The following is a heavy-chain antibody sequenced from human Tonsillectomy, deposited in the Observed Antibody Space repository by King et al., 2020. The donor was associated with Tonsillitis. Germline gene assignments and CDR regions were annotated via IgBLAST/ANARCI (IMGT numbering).Heavy chain of an antibody. Sequence: QLQESGPGLVKPSETLSLTCTVSGGSISSYYWSWIRQPAGKGLEWIGRIYTSGSTNYNPSLKSRVTMSVDTSKNQFSLKLSSVTAADTAVYYCAKEGYDILTGPRELNWFDPWGQGTLVTVSS. CDR3: AKEGYDILTGPRELNWFDP. J-gene: IGHJ5*02. V-gene: IGHV4-4*07. D-gene: IGHD3-9*01. CDR1: GGSISSYY. CDR2: IYTSGST.